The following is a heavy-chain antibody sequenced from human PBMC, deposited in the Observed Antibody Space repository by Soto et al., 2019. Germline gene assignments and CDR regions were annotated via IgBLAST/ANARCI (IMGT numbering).Heavy chain of an antibody. CDR2: ISYDGSNT. D-gene: IGHD3-22*01. CDR3: ARVKDSSGYRFDY. CDR1: GFTFSDYA. Sequence: QVQLVESGGGLVQPGRSLRLSCAASGFTFSDYAMHWVRQAPGKGLEWVTVISYDGSNTYYADSVKGRFTISRDNSKNTLYLQMNSLRAEDTSVYYCARVKDSSGYRFDYWGQGTLVTVSS. J-gene: IGHJ4*02. V-gene: IGHV3-30-3*01.